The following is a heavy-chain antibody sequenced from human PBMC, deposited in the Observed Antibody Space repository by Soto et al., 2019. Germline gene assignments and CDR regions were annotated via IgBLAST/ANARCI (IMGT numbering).Heavy chain of an antibody. CDR3: ARADYGDRGLAFDS. D-gene: IGHD4-17*01. V-gene: IGHV4-31*03. CDR2: IYYTGRT. CDR1: GASTGSGGYY. J-gene: IGHJ4*02. Sequence: QVQLQESGPGLVKTSQTLSLTCTVSGASTGSGGYYWSWIRQHPAKALEWIGYIYYTGRTYYSPSLKSRASISVDTSKNQFSLKLDSVTAADTAVYYCARADYGDRGLAFDSWGQGTLVTVSS.